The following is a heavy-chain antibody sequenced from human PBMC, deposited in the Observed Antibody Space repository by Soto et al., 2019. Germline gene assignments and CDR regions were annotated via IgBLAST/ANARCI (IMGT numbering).Heavy chain of an antibody. Sequence: PGGSLRLSCAASGFTFRNAWMIWVRQVPGKGLEWVGRIKSKIDGETTDYAAPVKGRFTISRDDSKNTLYLQMNSLKTEDTAVYYCTKASGYSYGLYYYYGMDVWGQGTTVTVSS. CDR2: IKSKIDGETT. CDR3: TKASGYSYGLYYYYGMDV. CDR1: GFTFRNAW. D-gene: IGHD5-18*01. J-gene: IGHJ6*02. V-gene: IGHV3-15*01.